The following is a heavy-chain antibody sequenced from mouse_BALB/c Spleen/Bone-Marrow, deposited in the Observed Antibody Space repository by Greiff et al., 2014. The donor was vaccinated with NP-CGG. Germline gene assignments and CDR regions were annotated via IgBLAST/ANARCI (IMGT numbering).Heavy chain of an antibody. CDR3: TRIFDY. J-gene: IGHJ2*01. CDR1: GYIFANYW. Sequence: LQQSGSELVRPGASVKLSCKASGYIFANYWMHXVKQXXXQGLEWIGNISPRSGSTNYDEKFKSKATLTVDTSSATAYMYLNSLTSEXSXVXYCTRIFDYWGQGTILTVSS. V-gene: IGHV1S22*01. CDR2: ISPRSGST.